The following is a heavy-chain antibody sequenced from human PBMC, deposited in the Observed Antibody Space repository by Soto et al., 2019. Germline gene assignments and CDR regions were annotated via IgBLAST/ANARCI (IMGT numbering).Heavy chain of an antibody. CDR1: GDTFNFYS. J-gene: IGHJ4*02. V-gene: IGHV1-69*04. CDR3: ATSYGSGYRAFDF. CDR2: VNPILSMS. D-gene: IGHD3-10*01. Sequence: QVQLVQSGAEVKRPGSSVKVSCKASGDTFNFYSINWVRQAPGLVLEWMGRVNPILSMSNYAQRFQGRVTMTADKSTSTAYMELSGLRSEDTDIYYCATSYGSGYRAFDFWGQGALVTDSS.